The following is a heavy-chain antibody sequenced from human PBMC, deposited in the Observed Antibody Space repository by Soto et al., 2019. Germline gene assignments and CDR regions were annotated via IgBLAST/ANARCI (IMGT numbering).Heavy chain of an antibody. D-gene: IGHD2-2*01. CDR1: GYTFTSYA. Sequence: ASVKVSCKASGYTFTSYAMHWVRQAPGQRLEWMGRINAGNGNTKYSQKFQGRVTITRDTSASTAYMELSSLRSEDTAVYYCARDRDQLLPQYDTNWFDPWGQGTLVTVSS. CDR3: ARDRDQLLPQYDTNWFDP. J-gene: IGHJ5*02. V-gene: IGHV1-3*01. CDR2: INAGNGNT.